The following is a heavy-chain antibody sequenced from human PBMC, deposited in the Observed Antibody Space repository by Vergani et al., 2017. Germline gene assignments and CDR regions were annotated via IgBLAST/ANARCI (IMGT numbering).Heavy chain of an antibody. J-gene: IGHJ4*01. Sequence: EVHLLESGGGLVQSGGSLRLSCAASGFTFSNSAVSWVRQAPGRGLAWVSSISVSCLSTYYADSVKCRFSISRDNSKNTVFLKMHSRRAEDTAIYYCARAYGRYDWFDYWGQRTLVTVSS. D-gene: IGHD1-20*01. V-gene: IGHV3-23*01. CDR1: GFTFSNSA. CDR2: ISVSCLST. CDR3: ARAYGRYDWFDY.